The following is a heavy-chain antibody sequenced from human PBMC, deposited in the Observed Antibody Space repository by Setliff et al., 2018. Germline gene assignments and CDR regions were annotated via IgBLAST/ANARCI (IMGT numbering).Heavy chain of an antibody. CDR2: ISAYNGDT. V-gene: IGHV1-18*01. CDR3: ARCLPFLSGYDRGAFDN. D-gene: IGHD5-12*01. Sequence: VASVKVSCKASGYTFTRYGINWVRQAPGQGLEWVGWISAYNGDTNYAQKFQGRVTMTTXXXTSTAYXXXXXXXXDDTAVYYCARCLPFLSGYDRGAFDNWGQGTLVTVSS. CDR1: GYTFTRYG. J-gene: IGHJ4*02.